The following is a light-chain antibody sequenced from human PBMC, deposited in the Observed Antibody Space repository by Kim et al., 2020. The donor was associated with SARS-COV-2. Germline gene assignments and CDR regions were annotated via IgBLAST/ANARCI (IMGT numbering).Light chain of an antibody. CDR1: KLGDKY. CDR2: QDS. V-gene: IGLV3-1*01. J-gene: IGLJ2*01. Sequence: SYELTQPPSVSVSPGQTASITCSGDKLGDKYACWYQQKPGQSPVLVIYQDSKRPSGIPERFSGPNSGNTATLTISGTQAMGEADHYCPALYSSTAVFGGG. CDR3: PALYSSTAV.